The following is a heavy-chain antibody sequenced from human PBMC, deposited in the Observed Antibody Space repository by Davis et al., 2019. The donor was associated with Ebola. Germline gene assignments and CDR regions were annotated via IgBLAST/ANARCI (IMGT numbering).Heavy chain of an antibody. V-gene: IGHV1-3*01. J-gene: IGHJ6*02. CDR1: GYTFTSYA. Sequence: ASVKVSCKASGYTFTSYAMHWVRQAPGQRLEWMGWINAGNGNTKYSQKFQGRVTITRDTSASTAYMELSSLRSEDTAVYYCASSGTPREVATIFGYYYGMDVWGQGTTVTVSS. D-gene: IGHD5-12*01. CDR3: ASSGTPREVATIFGYYYGMDV. CDR2: INAGNGNT.